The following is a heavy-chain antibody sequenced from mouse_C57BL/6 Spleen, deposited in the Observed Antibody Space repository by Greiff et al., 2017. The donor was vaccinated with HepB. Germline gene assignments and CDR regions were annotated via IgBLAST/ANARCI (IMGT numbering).Heavy chain of an antibody. CDR2: IHPSDSDT. Sequence: QVQLKQPGAELVKPGASVKVSCKASGYTFTSYWMHWVKQRPGQGLEWIGRIHPSDSDTNYNQKFKGKATLTVDKSSSTAYMQLSSLTSEDSAVYYCAIANLFYDYDPLLYAMDYWGQGTSVTVSS. CDR1: GYTFTSYW. CDR3: AIANLFYDYDPLLYAMDY. D-gene: IGHD2-4*01. J-gene: IGHJ4*01. V-gene: IGHV1-74*01.